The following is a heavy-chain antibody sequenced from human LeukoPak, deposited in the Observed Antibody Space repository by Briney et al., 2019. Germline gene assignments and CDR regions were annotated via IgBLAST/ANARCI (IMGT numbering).Heavy chain of an antibody. CDR1: GGSFSGYY. Sequence: SETLSLTCAVYGGSFSGYYWSWIRQPPGKGMEWIGEINHSGSTNYSPSVKSRVTISLDTSRNQFSLKLNSVTAADTAVYYCAKSNGYGLVDIWGQGTMVTVSS. CDR3: AKSNGYGLVDI. CDR2: INHSGST. D-gene: IGHD3-10*01. V-gene: IGHV4-34*01. J-gene: IGHJ3*02.